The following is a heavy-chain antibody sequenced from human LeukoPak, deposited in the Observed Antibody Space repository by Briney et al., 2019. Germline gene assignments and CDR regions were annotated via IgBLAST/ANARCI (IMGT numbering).Heavy chain of an antibody. V-gene: IGHV3-13*01. CDR3: ARADSSVGAFDI. CDR2: IGTAGDT. J-gene: IGHJ3*02. Sequence: RPGGSLRLSCAASGFTFSSYDMHWVRQATGKGLEWVSDIGTAGDTYYPGSVKGRFTISRENAKNSLYLQMNSLRAGDTAVYYCARADSSVGAFDIWGQGTMVTVSS. D-gene: IGHD3-22*01. CDR1: GFTFSSYD.